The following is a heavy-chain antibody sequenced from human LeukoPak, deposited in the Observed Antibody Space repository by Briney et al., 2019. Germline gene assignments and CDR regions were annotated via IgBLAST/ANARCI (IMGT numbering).Heavy chain of an antibody. CDR3: AKDRGDYFDTSSHSFDS. J-gene: IGHJ4*02. CDR1: GFILRSFD. Sequence: GGSLRLSCEASGFILRSFDMHWVRQAPGKGLEWVASIRYDGSDKYYADSVKGRFTVSRDNSQNTLYLQMSSLGTEDTAVYFCAKDRGDYFDTSSHSFDSWGQGTLVTVSS. V-gene: IGHV3-30*02. D-gene: IGHD3-22*01. CDR2: IRYDGSDK.